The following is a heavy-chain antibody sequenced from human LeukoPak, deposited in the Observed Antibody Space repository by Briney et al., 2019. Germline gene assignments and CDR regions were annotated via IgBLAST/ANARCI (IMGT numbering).Heavy chain of an antibody. CDR3: TREWTYSYSYFYYYSDV. V-gene: IGHV1-2*02. J-gene: IGHJ6*03. CDR1: GYTFTDYY. CDR2: INPNSGGT. D-gene: IGHD5-24*01. Sequence: ASVKVSCKASGYTFTDYYMHWVRQAPRQGLEWMGWINPNSGGTNYAQKFQGRVTMTRDTSISTAYMELSRLRSDDTAVYYCTREWTYSYSYFYYYSDVWGKGTTVTVSS.